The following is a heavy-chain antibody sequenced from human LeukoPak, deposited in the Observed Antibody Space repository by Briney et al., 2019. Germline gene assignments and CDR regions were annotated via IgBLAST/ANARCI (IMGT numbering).Heavy chain of an antibody. V-gene: IGHV1-2*02. CDR3: AARRNGYNSLDY. CDR2: INPNSGGT. CDR1: GYTFTGYY. J-gene: IGHJ4*02. D-gene: IGHD5-24*01. Sequence: EASVKVSCKASGYTFTGYYMHWVRPAPGQGLEWVGWINPNSGGTNYAQKFQGRVTMTRDTSISTAYMELSRLRSDDTAVYYCAARRNGYNSLDYWGQGTLVTVSS.